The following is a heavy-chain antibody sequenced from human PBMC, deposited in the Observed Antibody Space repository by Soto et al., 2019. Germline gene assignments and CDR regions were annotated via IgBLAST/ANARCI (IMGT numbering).Heavy chain of an antibody. V-gene: IGHV1-18*01. D-gene: IGHD2-8*01. CDR2: ISPYNGNT. J-gene: IGHJ4*02. CDR1: GYTFSNFG. CDR3: ARDRLGVSVTGGGFDS. Sequence: QVQLVQSGGEVKKPGASVKVSCKASGYTFSNFGLSWVRQAPGQGLELMGWISPYNGNTNYAQKLQGRLTMTTDTSPSTASMELRSLRSDDTAVYYCARDRLGVSVTGGGFDSWGQGTLVTVSS.